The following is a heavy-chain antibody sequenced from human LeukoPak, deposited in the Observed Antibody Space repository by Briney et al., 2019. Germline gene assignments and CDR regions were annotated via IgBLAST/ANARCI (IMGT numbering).Heavy chain of an antibody. J-gene: IGHJ6*03. V-gene: IGHV3-33*06. Sequence: GGSLRLSCAASGFKFSSSGMHWVRQAPGKGLEWVATIWYDGRDRKYAYSVKDRFTISRDNSKITLYLLMTNLRTEDTALYYCAKDTGYSTAYYMDVWGKGTTVTVSS. CDR3: AKDTGYSTAYYMDV. D-gene: IGHD5-24*01. CDR2: IWYDGRDR. CDR1: GFKFSSSG.